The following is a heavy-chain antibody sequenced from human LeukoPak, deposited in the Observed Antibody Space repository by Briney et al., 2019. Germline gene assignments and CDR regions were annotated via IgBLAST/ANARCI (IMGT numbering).Heavy chain of an antibody. CDR3: ATGSRDGYSYGLSGIAKDY. Sequence: GASVKVSCKVSGYTLTELSMHWVRQAPGKGLEWMGGFDPEDGETIYAQKFQGRVTMTEDTSTDTAYMELSSLRSEDTAVYYCATGSRDGYSYGLSGIAKDYWGQGTLVTVSS. CDR2: FDPEDGET. D-gene: IGHD5-18*01. CDR1: GYTLTELS. J-gene: IGHJ4*02. V-gene: IGHV1-24*01.